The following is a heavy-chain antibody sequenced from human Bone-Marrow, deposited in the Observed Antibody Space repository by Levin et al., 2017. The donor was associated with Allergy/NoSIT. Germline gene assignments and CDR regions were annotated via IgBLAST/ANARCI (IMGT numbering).Heavy chain of an antibody. CDR3: AKDPAAGIEDAFDI. CDR1: GFTFSSYG. CDR2: ISYDGSNK. V-gene: IGHV3-30*18. D-gene: IGHD6-13*01. J-gene: IGHJ3*02. Sequence: GGSLRLSCAASGFTFSSYGMHWVRQAPGKGLEWVAVISYDGSNKYYADSVKGRFTISRDNSKNTLYLQMNSLRAEDTAVYYCAKDPAAGIEDAFDIWGQGTMVTVSS.